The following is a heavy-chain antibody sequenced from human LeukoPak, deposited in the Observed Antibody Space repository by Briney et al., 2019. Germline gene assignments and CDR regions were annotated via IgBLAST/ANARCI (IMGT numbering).Heavy chain of an antibody. CDR3: ARDVWFGAGRTFDY. CDR2: IYTSGST. D-gene: IGHD3-10*01. CDR1: GGSISSGSYY. J-gene: IGHJ4*02. Sequence: SQTLSLTCTVSGGSISSGSYYWSWIRQPAGKGLEWIGRIYTSGSTNYNPSLKSRVTISVDTSKNQFSLKLSSVTAADTAVYYCARDVWFGAGRTFDYGGQGTLVTVSS. V-gene: IGHV4-61*02.